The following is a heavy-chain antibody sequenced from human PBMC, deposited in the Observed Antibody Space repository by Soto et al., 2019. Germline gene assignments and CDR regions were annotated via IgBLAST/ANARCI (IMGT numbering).Heavy chain of an antibody. V-gene: IGHV4-4*02. CDR2: AHQSGRT. CDR3: ARSEATVLDS. J-gene: IGHJ4*02. D-gene: IGHD4-17*01. CDR1: GGSIRSSNW. Sequence: PSETLSLTCTVSGGSIRSSNWWNWVRQTPGKGLEWIGEAHQSGRTNYNPSLKSRVTISVDKSKNRFSLNLSSVTAADTAVYYCARSEATVLDSWGQGTLVTVYS.